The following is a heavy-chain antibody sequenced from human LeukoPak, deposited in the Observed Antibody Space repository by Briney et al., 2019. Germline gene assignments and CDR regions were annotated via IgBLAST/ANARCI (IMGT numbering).Heavy chain of an antibody. V-gene: IGHV1-2*02. CDR1: GYTFTGYY. J-gene: IGHJ4*02. Sequence: GASVKVSCKASGYTFTGYYMHWVRQAPGQGLEWMGWSNPNSGATNYAQKFQGRVTMTRDTSTGTAYMELSRLRSDDTAMYYCARDVLTTFGYFSAADDFWGQGTLVTVSS. CDR2: SNPNSGAT. D-gene: IGHD3-10*02. CDR3: ARDVLTTFGYFSAADDF.